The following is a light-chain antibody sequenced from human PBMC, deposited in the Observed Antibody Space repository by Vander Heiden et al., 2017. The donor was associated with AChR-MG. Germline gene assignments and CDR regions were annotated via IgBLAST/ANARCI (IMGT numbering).Light chain of an antibody. CDR3: CSYAGSYTLEV. CDR1: SSDVGGYNY. J-gene: IGLJ2*01. Sequence: QSALTQPRSVFGSPGQSVTIRCTGTSSDVGGYNYISWYQQHPGKAPKLMIYDVSKRPSGVPDRFSGSKSGNTASLTISGRQAEDEADYYCCSYAGSYTLEVFGGGTKLTVL. CDR2: DVS. V-gene: IGLV2-11*01.